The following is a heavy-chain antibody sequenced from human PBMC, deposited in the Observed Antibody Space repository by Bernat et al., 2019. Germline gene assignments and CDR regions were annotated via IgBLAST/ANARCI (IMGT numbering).Heavy chain of an antibody. V-gene: IGHV4-59*08. D-gene: IGHD5-24*01. CDR2: IYYSGST. CDR3: ARRGRDGYNSLFDY. Sequence: QVQLQESGPGLVKPSETLSLTCTVSGGSISSYYWSWIRQPPGKGLEWIGYIYYSGSTNYKPPPKSRVTISVDTSKNQFSLKLSSVTAADTAVYYCARRGRDGYNSLFDYWGQGTLVTVSS. CDR1: GGSISSYY. J-gene: IGHJ4*02.